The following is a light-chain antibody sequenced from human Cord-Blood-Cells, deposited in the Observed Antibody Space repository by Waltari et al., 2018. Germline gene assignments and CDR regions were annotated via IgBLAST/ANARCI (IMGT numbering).Light chain of an antibody. Sequence: QSALTQPASVSGSPGQSITISCTGTNSDVGGYNLVSWYQQHPGKAPKLTIYEVSNRPSGVSNRFSGSKSGNTASLTISGLQAEDEADYYCCSYAGSSNWVFGGGTKLTVL. V-gene: IGLV2-23*02. J-gene: IGLJ3*02. CDR2: EVS. CDR1: NSDVGGYNL. CDR3: CSYAGSSNWV.